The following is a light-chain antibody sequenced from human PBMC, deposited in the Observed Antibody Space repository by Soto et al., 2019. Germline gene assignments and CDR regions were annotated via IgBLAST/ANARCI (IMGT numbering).Light chain of an antibody. CDR3: SSYTSISTPV. CDR2: DVS. V-gene: IGLV2-14*01. CDR1: SSDVGGYNY. Sequence: QSALTQPASVSGSPGQSITISCTGTSSDVGGYNYVSWYQQHPGKAPKLMIHDVSNRPSGVSNRFSGSRSGNTASLTISGLQPEDEADYYCSSYTSISTPVFGGGTKLTVL. J-gene: IGLJ2*01.